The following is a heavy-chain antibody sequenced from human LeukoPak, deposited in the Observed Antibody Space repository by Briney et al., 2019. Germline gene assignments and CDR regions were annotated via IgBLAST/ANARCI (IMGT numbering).Heavy chain of an antibody. CDR1: AGSINNYY. D-gene: IGHD6-6*01. CDR3: ARVAARYVGMDV. J-gene: IGHJ6*02. Sequence: SETLSLTCTVSAGSINNYYWSWIRQPPGKGLKWIGYIYYSGSTNYNPSLKSRVTISVDTSKKQVSLNLSSVTAADTAVYYCARVAARYVGMDVWGQGTTVTVSS. CDR2: IYYSGST. V-gene: IGHV4-59*01.